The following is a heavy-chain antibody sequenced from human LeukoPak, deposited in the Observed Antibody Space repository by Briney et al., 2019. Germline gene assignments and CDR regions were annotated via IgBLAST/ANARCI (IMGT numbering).Heavy chain of an antibody. J-gene: IGHJ5*02. V-gene: IGHV5-51*01. CDR1: GYSFTSYW. Sequence: GESLKISCKGSGYSFTSYWIGWVRQMPGKGLEWMGIIYPGDSDTRYSPSFQGQVTISADKSISTAYLQWSSLKASDTAMYYCARQXSSSWYENWFDPWGQGTLVTVSS. D-gene: IGHD6-13*01. CDR2: IYPGDSDT. CDR3: ARQXSSSWYENWFDP.